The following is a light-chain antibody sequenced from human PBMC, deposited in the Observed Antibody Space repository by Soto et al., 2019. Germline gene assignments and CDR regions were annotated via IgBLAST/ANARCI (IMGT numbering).Light chain of an antibody. Sequence: EIVLTQSPGTLSLSPGERATLSCRASQSVSSSYLAWYQQKPGQAPRLLIYGASTGATGIPARFSGSGSGTELTLTISSLQSEDCAIYYCQQYYTWPITFGGGTKVDIK. CDR1: QSVSSSY. V-gene: IGKV3-15*01. J-gene: IGKJ4*01. CDR3: QQYYTWPIT. CDR2: GAS.